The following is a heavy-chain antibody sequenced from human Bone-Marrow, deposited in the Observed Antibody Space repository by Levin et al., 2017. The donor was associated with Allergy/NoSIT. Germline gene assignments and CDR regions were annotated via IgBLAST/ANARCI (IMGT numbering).Heavy chain of an antibody. V-gene: IGHV3-74*01. D-gene: IGHD6-19*01. Sequence: GESLKISCAASGFTFTDSWMHWVRQRPGKGLVWVAGINRDGSLSNAADSVKGRFTVSRDNARNTVSLQMNSLRVEDTAVYYCTRDPYAAGHQSVFWGQGTLVTVSS. CDR2: INRDGSLS. CDR3: TRDPYAAGHQSVF. CDR1: GFTFTDSW. J-gene: IGHJ4*02.